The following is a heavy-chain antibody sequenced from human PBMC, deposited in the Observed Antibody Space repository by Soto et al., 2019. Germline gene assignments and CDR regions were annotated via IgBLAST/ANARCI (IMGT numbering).Heavy chain of an antibody. D-gene: IGHD2-21*02. V-gene: IGHV1-18*01. J-gene: IGHJ4*02. CDR2: ISAYNGNT. CDR1: GYTFTSYG. CDR3: ARGFCGGDCYSRRYYFDY. Sequence: QVQLVQSGAEVKKPGASVKVSCKASGYTFTSYGISWVRQAPGQGLEWMGWISAYNGNTNYAQKFQGRVTMTTDTSTSTAYMELRSLRSDDTAVYYCARGFCGGDCYSRRYYFDYWGQGTLVTFSS.